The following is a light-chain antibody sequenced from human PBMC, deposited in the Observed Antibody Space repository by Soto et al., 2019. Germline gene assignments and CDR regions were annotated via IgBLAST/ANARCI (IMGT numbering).Light chain of an antibody. CDR1: QSVGND. V-gene: IGKV3-11*01. CDR2: DAS. Sequence: IVLTQSPATLSLSPGERATLTCRTSQSVGNDLSWYQVKHGQAPRLLIFDASNRATGVPPRFSGSRSGTGFTLTSTSLYPEDLALYYCQQRSAWPLTFGGGTSVRIK. CDR3: QQRSAWPLT. J-gene: IGKJ4*01.